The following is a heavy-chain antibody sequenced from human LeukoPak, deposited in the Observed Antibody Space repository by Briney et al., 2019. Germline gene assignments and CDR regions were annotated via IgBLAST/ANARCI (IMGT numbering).Heavy chain of an antibody. Sequence: GESLQISCKGSGDSFTSYWIGWVRQMPGKGLEWMGIIYLGDSDTKYSPSFQGQVTISADKSISTAYLHWSNLKASDTAMYYCARASRGLFDYWGQGTLVTVSS. D-gene: IGHD3-10*01. CDR3: ARASRGLFDY. J-gene: IGHJ4*02. V-gene: IGHV5-51*01. CDR1: GDSFTSYW. CDR2: IYLGDSDT.